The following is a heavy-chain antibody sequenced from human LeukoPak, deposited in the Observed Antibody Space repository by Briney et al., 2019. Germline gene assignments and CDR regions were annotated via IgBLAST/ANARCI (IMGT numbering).Heavy chain of an antibody. CDR2: IYYSGST. D-gene: IGHD2-15*01. CDR3: AREALYCSGGSCYPGPFDY. J-gene: IGHJ4*02. Sequence: PPQTLSLTCTVSGGSISSGDYYWSWIRQHPGKGLEWIGYIYYSGSTDYNPSLKSRVTISVDTSKSQFSLKLSSVTAADTAVYYCAREALYCSGGSCYPGPFDYWGQGTLVTVSS. V-gene: IGHV4-31*03. CDR1: GGSISSGDYY.